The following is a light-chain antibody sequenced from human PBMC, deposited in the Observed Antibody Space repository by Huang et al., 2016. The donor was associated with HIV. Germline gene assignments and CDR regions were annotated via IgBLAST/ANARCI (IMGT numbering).Light chain of an antibody. CDR1: QSVSSN. CDR2: GAS. J-gene: IGKJ4*01. CDR3: QQYNNWPPLT. V-gene: IGKV3-15*01. Sequence: EIVMTQSPATLSVSPGERATLSCRASQSVSSNSGWYQQKPGQAPRLLIYGASTRAAGGPARCSGSESGTEFTLTISSLQSEDFAVYYCQQYNNWPPLTFGGGTKVEIK.